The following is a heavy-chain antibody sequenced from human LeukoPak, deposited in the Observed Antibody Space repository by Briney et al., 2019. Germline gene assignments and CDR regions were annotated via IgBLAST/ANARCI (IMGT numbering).Heavy chain of an antibody. CDR3: ARGYCSQPSCYTGGSFDI. CDR1: GFTFTNYW. V-gene: IGHV3-74*01. J-gene: IGHJ3*02. Sequence: GGSLRLSCAASGFTFTNYWMHWVRQAPGKGLVWISRINLDGSITNYADSVKGRFTISRDNAKNTLFLQMNSLRAEDTALYYCARGYCSQPSCYTGGSFDIWGRGTMVTVSS. CDR2: INLDGSIT. D-gene: IGHD2-2*02.